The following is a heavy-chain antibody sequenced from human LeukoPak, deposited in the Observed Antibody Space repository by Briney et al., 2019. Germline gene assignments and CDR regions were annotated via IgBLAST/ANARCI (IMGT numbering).Heavy chain of an antibody. J-gene: IGHJ6*03. CDR1: GFTFSNYA. CDR2: ISGSGGST. Sequence: GGSLRLSCAASGFTFSNYAMNWVRQAPGKGLEWVSAISGSGGSTYYADSVKGRFTISRDNSKNTLYLQMNSLRAEDTAVYYCAKSPLYYYYMDVWGKGTTVTVSS. CDR3: AKSPLYYYYMDV. V-gene: IGHV3-23*01.